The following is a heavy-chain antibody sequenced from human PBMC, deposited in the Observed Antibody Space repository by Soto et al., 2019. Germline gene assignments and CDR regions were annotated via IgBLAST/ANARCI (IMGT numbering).Heavy chain of an antibody. CDR2: ISYDGSNK. Sequence: QVQLVESGGGVVQPGRSLRLSCAATGFTFSSYGMHWVRQAPGKGLEWVAVISYDGSNKYYADSVKGRFTISRDNYKSTLYLQMSSLRADDTDVFYCVKDRVEAGLGEVDYWGQGTLVTVSS. CDR3: VKDRVEAGLGEVDY. CDR1: GFTFSSYG. V-gene: IGHV3-30*18. J-gene: IGHJ4*02. D-gene: IGHD3-16*01.